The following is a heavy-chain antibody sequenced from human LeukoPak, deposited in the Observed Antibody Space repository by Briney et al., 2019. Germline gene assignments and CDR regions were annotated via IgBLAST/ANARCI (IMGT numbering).Heavy chain of an antibody. J-gene: IGHJ6*03. CDR3: ARDGQADFWSGYPSIPYYYYMDV. CDR1: GFTFSSYS. V-gene: IGHV3-21*01. Sequence: GGSLRLSGAASGFTFSSYSMNWVRQAPGKGLEWVSSISSSSSYIYYADSVKGRFTISRDNAKNSLYLQMNSLRAEDTAVYYSARDGQADFWSGYPSIPYYYYMDVWGKGTMVTVYS. CDR2: ISSSSSYI. D-gene: IGHD3-3*01.